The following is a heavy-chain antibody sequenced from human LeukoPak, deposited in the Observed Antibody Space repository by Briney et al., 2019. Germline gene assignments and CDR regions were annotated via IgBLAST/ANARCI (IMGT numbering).Heavy chain of an antibody. CDR1: GGSISSSSYY. CDR3: ARGGLYYDILTGYYMRYYFDY. V-gene: IGHV4-39*01. Sequence: SETLSLTCTVSGGSISSSSYYWGWIRQPPGKGLEWIGSIYYSGSTYYNPSLKSRVTISVDTSKNQFSLKLSSVTAADTAVYYCARGGLYYDILTGYYMRYYFDYWGQGTLVTVSS. D-gene: IGHD3-9*01. J-gene: IGHJ4*02. CDR2: IYYSGST.